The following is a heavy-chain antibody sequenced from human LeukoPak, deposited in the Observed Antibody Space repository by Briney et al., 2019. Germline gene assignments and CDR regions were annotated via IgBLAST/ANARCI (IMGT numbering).Heavy chain of an antibody. V-gene: IGHV3-21*01. CDR2: ISSSSSYI. Sequence: GGSLRLSCAASGFTFSTYSMSWVRQAPGKGLEWVSSISSSSSYIYYADSVKGRFTISRDNARNSLFLQMNSLRAEDTAVYYCARDVQVATIYPLDYWGQGTLVTVSS. CDR1: GFTFSTYS. D-gene: IGHD5-12*01. J-gene: IGHJ4*02. CDR3: ARDVQVATIYPLDY.